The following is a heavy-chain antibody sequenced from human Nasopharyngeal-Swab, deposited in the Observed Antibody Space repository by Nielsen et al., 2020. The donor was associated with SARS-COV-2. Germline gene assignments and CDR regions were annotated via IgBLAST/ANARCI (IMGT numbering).Heavy chain of an antibody. Sequence: SGPTLVKPTQTLTLTRTFSGFSLSTSGMCVSWIRQPPGKALEWLALIDWDDDKYYSTSLKTRLTISKDTSKNQVVLTMTNMDPVDTATYYCARIMQVAATGDYFDYWGQGTLVTVSS. V-gene: IGHV2-70*01. CDR1: GFSLSTSGMC. CDR3: ARIMQVAATGDYFDY. CDR2: IDWDDDK. J-gene: IGHJ4*02. D-gene: IGHD6-25*01.